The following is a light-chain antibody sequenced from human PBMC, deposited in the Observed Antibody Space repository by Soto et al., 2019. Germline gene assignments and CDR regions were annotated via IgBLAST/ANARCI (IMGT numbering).Light chain of an antibody. CDR3: QQSNSFPFT. Sequence: DIQMTQSPSSVSASVGDRVTITCRASQIINKWLAWYQQKPVKAPTLLIYAASTLQSGVPSRFSGSGSGADFTLTISSLQPEDFATYYCQQSNSFPFTFGPGTTVDIK. CDR1: QIINKW. V-gene: IGKV1-12*02. CDR2: AAS. J-gene: IGKJ3*01.